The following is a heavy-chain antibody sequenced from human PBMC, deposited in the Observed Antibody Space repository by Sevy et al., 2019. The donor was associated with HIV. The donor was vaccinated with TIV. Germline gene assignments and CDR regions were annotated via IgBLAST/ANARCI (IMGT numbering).Heavy chain of an antibody. CDR3: AKDRRNGAGAFYYYYYGMDV. V-gene: IGHV3-30*18. CDR2: ISYDGSNK. J-gene: IGHJ6*02. D-gene: IGHD2-8*01. CDR1: GFTFSSYG. Sequence: GGSLRLSCAASGFTFSSYGMHWVRQAPGKGLEWAAVISYDGSNKYYADSVKGRFTISRDNSKNTLYLQMNSLRAEDTAVYDCAKDRRNGAGAFYYYYYGMDVWGQGTTVTVSS.